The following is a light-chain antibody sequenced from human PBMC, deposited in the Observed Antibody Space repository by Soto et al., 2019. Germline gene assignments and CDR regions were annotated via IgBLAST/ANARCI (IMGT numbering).Light chain of an antibody. V-gene: IGKV1-13*02. CDR3: QQFNSYPRT. Sequence: AIQLTQSPSSLSASVGDRVTITCRASQGISSALALYQQKPGQAPKLLIYDASSLESGVPSRFSGSGSGTDFTLTISSLQPEDFATYYCQQFNSYPRTFGPGTKVDIK. CDR1: QGISSA. CDR2: DAS. J-gene: IGKJ3*01.